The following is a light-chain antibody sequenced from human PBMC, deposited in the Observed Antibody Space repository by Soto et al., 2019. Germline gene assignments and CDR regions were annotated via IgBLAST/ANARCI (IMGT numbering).Light chain of an antibody. V-gene: IGKV3-20*01. CDR2: GTS. J-gene: IGKJ5*01. CDR3: HQYGGSPIP. CDR1: QSISSKV. Sequence: ESVLTQSPGTLSFSPGERATLSCGTSQSISSKVLAWYQQKPGQAPSLLIYGTSIRATGIPDRFSGSGSGTDFTLTISRLEPDDFAVYFCHQYGGSPIPFGQGTRLEIK.